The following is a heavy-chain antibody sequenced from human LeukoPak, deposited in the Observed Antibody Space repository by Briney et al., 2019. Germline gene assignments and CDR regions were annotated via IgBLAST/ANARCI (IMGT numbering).Heavy chain of an antibody. CDR3: ARVFSDWEAFDI. Sequence: GGSLRLSCAASGFTFDDYGMSWVRQAPGKGLEWVSGINWNGGSTGYGDSVKGRFTISRDNAKNSLYLQMNSLRAEDTALYYCARVFSDWEAFDIWGQGTMVTVSS. CDR2: INWNGGST. V-gene: IGHV3-20*04. D-gene: IGHD2-21*01. CDR1: GFTFDDYG. J-gene: IGHJ3*02.